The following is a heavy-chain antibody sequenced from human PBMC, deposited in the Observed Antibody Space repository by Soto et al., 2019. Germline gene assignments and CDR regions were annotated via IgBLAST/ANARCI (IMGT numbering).Heavy chain of an antibody. Sequence: ASVKVSCKASGYTFTSYGISWVRQAPGQGLEWMGVINPGYPAGRSTTYAQKFQGRVTMTTDTSTSTVYMELSRLRSDDTAVYYCAREAIVAGATTGMDVWGQGTTVTVSS. J-gene: IGHJ6*02. D-gene: IGHD1-26*01. V-gene: IGHV1-46*01. CDR1: GYTFTSYG. CDR2: INPGYPAGRST. CDR3: AREAIVAGATTGMDV.